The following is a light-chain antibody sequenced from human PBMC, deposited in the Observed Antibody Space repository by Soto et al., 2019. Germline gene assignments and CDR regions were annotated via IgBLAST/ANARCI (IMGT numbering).Light chain of an antibody. V-gene: IGKV3-15*01. Sequence: EILMTQSPATLSVSLGERATLSCRASQSVSSNLAWYQQKPGQAPRLLIYGASTRATGIPARFSGSGSGTEFTLTISSLHSQDVAVYYCQQYNNWLTDPTFGGGTKVDIK. CDR3: QQYNNWLTDPT. CDR1: QSVSSN. J-gene: IGKJ4*02. CDR2: GAS.